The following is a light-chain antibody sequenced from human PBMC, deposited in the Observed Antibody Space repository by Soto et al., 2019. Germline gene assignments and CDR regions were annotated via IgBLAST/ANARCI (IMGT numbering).Light chain of an antibody. Sequence: DIQMIQFPSTLSASVGDRVTITCRASQSISNRLAWFQQKSGEAPNLLIHKASSLESGVPSRFSGSGSGTEFTLTISSLQPDDSATYYCQKYNTYSWTFGQGTKV. J-gene: IGKJ1*01. CDR1: QSISNR. CDR3: QKYNTYSWT. V-gene: IGKV1-5*03. CDR2: KAS.